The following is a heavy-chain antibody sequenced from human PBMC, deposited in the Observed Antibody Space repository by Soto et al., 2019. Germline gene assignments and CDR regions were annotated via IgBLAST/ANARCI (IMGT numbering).Heavy chain of an antibody. J-gene: IGHJ4*02. CDR3: TRDGMTAGDT. CDR1: GVSVTSYT. Sequence: SETLSLTCIVSGVSVTSYTWSWVRQPANKGLEWIGRVFSSVSATYNPSLKSRVRISMDTPANRISLNLDSVTAADAGVYYCTRDGMTAGDTWGPGTLVTVSS. CDR2: VFSSVSA. D-gene: IGHD2-21*02. V-gene: IGHV4-4*07.